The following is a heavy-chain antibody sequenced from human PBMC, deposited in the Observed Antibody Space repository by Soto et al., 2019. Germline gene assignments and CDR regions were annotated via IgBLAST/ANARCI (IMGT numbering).Heavy chain of an antibody. CDR3: ARGYRISMVILTTNYFDS. J-gene: IGHJ4*02. Sequence: SETLSLTCAVNGGPFVGFYWTWMRQSPGKGLEWIGEIHHGGSTNYNPSLKSRVTMSLDTSKNQFSLKLTSVTAADTAVYYCARGYRISMVILTTNYFDSWGQGTPVTVSS. CDR2: IHHGGST. V-gene: IGHV4-34*01. CDR1: GGPFVGFY. D-gene: IGHD3-10*01.